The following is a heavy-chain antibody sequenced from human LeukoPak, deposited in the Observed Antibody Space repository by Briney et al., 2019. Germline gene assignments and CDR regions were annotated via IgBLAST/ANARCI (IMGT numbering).Heavy chain of an antibody. D-gene: IGHD3-10*01. CDR2: IYTSGST. V-gene: IGHV4-4*07. CDR3: ARDGLYYYGSGSSLWGYYYYYMDV. CDR1: GGSISSYY. Sequence: SETLSLTCTVSGGSISSYYWSWIRQPAGKGLEWIGRIYTSGSTNYNPSLKSRVTMSVDTSKNQFSLKLSSVTAADTAVYYCARDGLYYYGSGSSLWGYYYYYMDVWGKGTTVTISS. J-gene: IGHJ6*03.